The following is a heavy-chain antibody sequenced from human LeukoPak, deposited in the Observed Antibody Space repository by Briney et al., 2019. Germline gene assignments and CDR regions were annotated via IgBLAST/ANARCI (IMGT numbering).Heavy chain of an antibody. J-gene: IGHJ4*02. CDR1: GFTFSRCA. Sequence: PGGSLRLSCAASGFTFSRCAMSWVRQAPGKGLEWVSAISGSGGSTYYADSVKGRFTISRDNSKNTLYLQMNNLRAEDTAVYYCAKGDGYYDSSGYCDYWGQGTLVTVSS. V-gene: IGHV3-23*01. CDR2: ISGSGGST. CDR3: AKGDGYYDSSGYCDY. D-gene: IGHD3-22*01.